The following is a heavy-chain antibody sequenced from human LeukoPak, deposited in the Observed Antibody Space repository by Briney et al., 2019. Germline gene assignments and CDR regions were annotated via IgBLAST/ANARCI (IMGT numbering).Heavy chain of an antibody. CDR2: IYYSGST. J-gene: IGHJ4*02. D-gene: IGHD4-11*01. Sequence: SETLSLTCTVSAGSIRSYHWNWIRQPPGKGLEWIGSIYYSGSTYYNPSLKSRVTISVDTSKNQFSLKLSSVTAADTAVYYCASAVTTLYYFDYWGQGTLVTVSS. CDR3: ASAVTTLYYFDY. V-gene: IGHV4-59*05. CDR1: AGSIRSYH.